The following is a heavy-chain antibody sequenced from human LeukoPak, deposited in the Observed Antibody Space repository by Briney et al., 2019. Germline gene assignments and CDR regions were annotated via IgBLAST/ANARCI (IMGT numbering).Heavy chain of an antibody. J-gene: IGHJ4*02. D-gene: IGHD3-22*01. CDR2: VNPSGGST. Sequence: ASVKVSCKASGYTFTSYYMHWVRQAPGQGLERMGIVNPSGGSTSYAQKFQGRVTMIRDTSTSTVYMELSSLRSEDTAVYYCARMTSDTSMIVVVPPDYWGQGTLVTVSS. CDR1: GYTFTSYY. CDR3: ARMTSDTSMIVVVPPDY. V-gene: IGHV1-46*01.